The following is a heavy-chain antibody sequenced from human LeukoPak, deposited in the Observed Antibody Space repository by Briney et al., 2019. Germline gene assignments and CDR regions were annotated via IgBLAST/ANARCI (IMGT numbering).Heavy chain of an antibody. D-gene: IGHD6-19*01. J-gene: IGHJ4*02. CDR2: IKQDGSEK. V-gene: IGHV3-7*01. CDR1: GFSFSTYW. CDR3: GRRPREIAVADC. Sequence: GGSLRLSCAASGFSFSTYWMRWVRQAPGKGLEWVANIKQDGSEKYYVDSVKGRFTISRDNAKNSLYLQMNSLRAEDTAVYYCGRRPREIAVADCWGQGTLVTVSS.